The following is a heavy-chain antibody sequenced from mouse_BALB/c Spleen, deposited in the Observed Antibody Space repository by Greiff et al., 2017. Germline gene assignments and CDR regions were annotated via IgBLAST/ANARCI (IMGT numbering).Heavy chain of an antibody. V-gene: IGHV2-9*02. CDR3: ARDLHGYYDYDGAMDY. CDR1: GFSLTSYG. J-gene: IGHJ4*01. CDR2: IWAGGST. D-gene: IGHD2-4*01. Sequence: QVQLKESGPGLVAPSQSLSITCTVSGFSLTSYGVHWVRQPPGKGLEWLGVIWAGGSTNYNSALMSRLSISKDNSKSQVFLKMNSLQTDDTAMYYCARDLHGYYDYDGAMDYWGQGTSVTVSS.